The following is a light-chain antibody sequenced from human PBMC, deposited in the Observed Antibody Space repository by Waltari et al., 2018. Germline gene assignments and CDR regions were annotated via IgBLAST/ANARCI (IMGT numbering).Light chain of an antibody. Sequence: EIVLTQSPATLSLSPGEIATVPCRASQSVGRHLAWYQQKAGQAPRLLIYDASNRAADTPARFSGSGSGTDFTLTISSLEPEDFAVYYCQQRSTWPSVTFGGGTKVELK. J-gene: IGKJ4*01. CDR2: DAS. CDR1: QSVGRH. V-gene: IGKV3-11*01. CDR3: QQRSTWPSVT.